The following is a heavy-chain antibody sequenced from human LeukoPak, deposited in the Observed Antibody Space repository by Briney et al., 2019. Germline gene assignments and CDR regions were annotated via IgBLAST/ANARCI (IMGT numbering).Heavy chain of an antibody. J-gene: IGHJ3*02. V-gene: IGHV3-23*01. Sequence: GGSLRLSCAASGFTFSSYGMSWVRQAPGKGLEWVSAISGSGGSTYYADSVKGRFTISRVNYKNTLYLQMNSLRAEDTAVYYCAKEGGYRVVVYSGTKYHDAFDIWGQGTMVTVSS. CDR3: AKEGGYRVVVYSGTKYHDAFDI. CDR1: GFTFSSYG. CDR2: ISGSGGST. D-gene: IGHD2-15*01.